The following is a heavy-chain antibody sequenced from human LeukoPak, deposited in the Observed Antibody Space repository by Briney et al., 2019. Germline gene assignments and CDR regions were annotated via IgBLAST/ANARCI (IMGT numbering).Heavy chain of an antibody. CDR3: ARDPGPYYLDY. J-gene: IGHJ4*02. Sequence: GGSLRLSCAASGFTFSSYGTHCVRQAPGKGLEWVAVIWYDGSNKYYADSVKGRFTISRDNSKNTLYLQMNSLRAEDTAVYYCARDPGPYYLDYWGQGTLVTVSS. V-gene: IGHV3-33*01. CDR1: GFTFSSYG. CDR2: IWYDGSNK.